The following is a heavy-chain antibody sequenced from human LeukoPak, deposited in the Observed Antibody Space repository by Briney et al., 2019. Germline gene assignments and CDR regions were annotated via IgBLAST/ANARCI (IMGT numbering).Heavy chain of an antibody. Sequence: GGSLRLSCAASGFTFSSYSMMWVRQARGKGLEWVSSISSSSSYINYADSVKGRFTISRDNAKNSLYLQMNSLRAEDTAVYYCARVRIYSSGWYGPFDYWGQGTLVTVSS. V-gene: IGHV3-21*01. J-gene: IGHJ4*02. CDR1: GFTFSSYS. D-gene: IGHD6-19*01. CDR2: ISSSSSYI. CDR3: ARVRIYSSGWYGPFDY.